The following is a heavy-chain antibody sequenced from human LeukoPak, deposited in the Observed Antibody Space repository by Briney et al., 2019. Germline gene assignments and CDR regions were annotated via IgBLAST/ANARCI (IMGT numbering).Heavy chain of an antibody. D-gene: IGHD3-10*01. CDR2: VYYSGGT. Sequence: PSQTLSLTCAVSGGSISSGAYSWSWIRQPPRKGLEWIGYVYYSGGTYYNPSLKSRVTISVDTSKNQFSLKLSSVTAADTAVYYCARGLLHYYGSGSYPIWGQGTLVTVSS. CDR1: GGSISSGAYS. CDR3: ARGLLHYYGSGSYPI. J-gene: IGHJ4*02. V-gene: IGHV4-30-4*07.